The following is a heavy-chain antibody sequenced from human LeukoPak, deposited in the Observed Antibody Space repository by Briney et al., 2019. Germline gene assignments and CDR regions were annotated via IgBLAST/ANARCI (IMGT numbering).Heavy chain of an antibody. V-gene: IGHV3-30*04. Sequence: GGSLRLSCAASGFTFTNFAMHWVRQAPGKGLEWVAVISYDGSNKYYADSVKGRFTISRDNSKNTLYLQMNSLRAEDTAVYYCAKDGQMTTVTYYFDYWGQGTLVTVSS. J-gene: IGHJ4*02. CDR2: ISYDGSNK. CDR3: AKDGQMTTVTYYFDY. CDR1: GFTFTNFA. D-gene: IGHD4-17*01.